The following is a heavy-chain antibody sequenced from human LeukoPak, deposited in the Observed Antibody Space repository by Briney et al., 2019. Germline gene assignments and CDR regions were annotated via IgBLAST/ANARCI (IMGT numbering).Heavy chain of an antibody. CDR1: GFTFSSYE. V-gene: IGHV3-21*04. D-gene: IGHD1-26*01. J-gene: IGHJ6*03. CDR2: ISSSSSYI. Sequence: GGSLRLSCAASGFTFSSYEMNWVRQAPGKGLEWVSSISSSSSYIYYADSVKGRFTISRDNAKKSLYLQMNSLRAEDTAVYYCAKDDGGSYYIYYYYMDVWGKGTTVTISS. CDR3: AKDDGGSYYIYYYYMDV.